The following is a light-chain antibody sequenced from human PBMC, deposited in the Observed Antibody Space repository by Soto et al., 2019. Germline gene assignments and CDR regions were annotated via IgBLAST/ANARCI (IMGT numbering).Light chain of an antibody. V-gene: IGKV1-27*01. CDR1: HDINNF. CDR2: AAS. J-gene: IGKJ2*01. CDR3: QNYNSVPYT. Sequence: EIRLTQSPSSLSASVGDRDTIACRASHDINNFLAWFQQKPGKVPELLMYAASSLKSGVPSRFSGSGSGTDFTLTIDGLQPEDFATYFCQNYNSVPYTFGQGTKLEIK.